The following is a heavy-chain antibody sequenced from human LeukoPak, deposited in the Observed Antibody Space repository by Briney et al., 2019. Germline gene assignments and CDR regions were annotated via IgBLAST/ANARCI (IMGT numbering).Heavy chain of an antibody. D-gene: IGHD1-26*01. CDR2: INSDGSTT. J-gene: IGHJ4*02. CDR3: ARGFGSGTYLDY. V-gene: IGHV3-74*01. Sequence: GGSLRLSCAASAFTFSSYWMHWVRQAPGTGLVWVSRINSDGSTTTYADSVKGRFTISRDNAKNTLFLQMNSLRADDTAVYYCARGFGSGTYLDYWGQGTLVTVSS. CDR1: AFTFSSYW.